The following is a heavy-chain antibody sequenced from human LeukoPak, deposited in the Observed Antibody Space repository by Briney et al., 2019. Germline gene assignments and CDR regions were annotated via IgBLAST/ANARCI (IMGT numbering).Heavy chain of an antibody. V-gene: IGHV4-59*08. Sequence: SETLSLTCTVSGGSISSYYWSWIRQPPGKGLEWIGYIYYSGSTNYNPSLKSRVTISVDTSKNQFSLKLSSVTAADTAVYYCAGSTLGSYFFDYWGQGTLVTVSS. D-gene: IGHD3-10*01. CDR3: AGSTLGSYFFDY. CDR1: GGSISSYY. CDR2: IYYSGST. J-gene: IGHJ4*02.